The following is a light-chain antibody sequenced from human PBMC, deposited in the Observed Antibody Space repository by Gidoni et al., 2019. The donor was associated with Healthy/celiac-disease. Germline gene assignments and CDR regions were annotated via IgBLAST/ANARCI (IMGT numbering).Light chain of an antibody. Sequence: EIVLTQSPGTLFLSPGERATLSCRASQSVSSSYLAWYQQKPGQAPRLLIYGASSRATGIPDRFSGSGSGTDFTLTISRLEPEDFAVYYCQQYGSSPRVTFGQXTRLEIK. CDR1: QSVSSSY. CDR2: GAS. CDR3: QQYGSSPRVT. J-gene: IGKJ5*01. V-gene: IGKV3-20*01.